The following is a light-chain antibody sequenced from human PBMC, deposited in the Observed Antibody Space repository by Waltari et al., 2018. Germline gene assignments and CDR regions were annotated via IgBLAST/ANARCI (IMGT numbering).Light chain of an antibody. CDR1: SSNIGSNV. CDR2: STH. J-gene: IGLJ2*01. CDR3: SAWDDSLNGPGV. Sequence: QSVLTQPPSASGTLGQRVTISCSGSSSNIGSNVVSWYQQVPGTAPRLIIHSTHQRHAGVPGRFSGSESDTAASLAISGLQAADEADYYCSAWDDSLNGPGVFGGGTKVTVL. V-gene: IGLV1-44*01.